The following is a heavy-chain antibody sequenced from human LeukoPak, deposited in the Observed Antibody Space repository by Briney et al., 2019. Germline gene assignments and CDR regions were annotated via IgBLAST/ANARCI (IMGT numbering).Heavy chain of an antibody. CDR2: FDPEDGET. V-gene: IGHV1-24*01. CDR3: ARDRDYGDYNTQDLFVY. J-gene: IGHJ4*02. Sequence: ASVKVSCKVSGYTLTELSLYWVRQAPGKGLEWMGGFDPEDGETIYAQKFQGRVTMTEDTSTDTAYMELSSLRSDDTAVYYCARDRDYGDYNTQDLFVYWGQGTLVTVSS. D-gene: IGHD4-17*01. CDR1: GYTLTELS.